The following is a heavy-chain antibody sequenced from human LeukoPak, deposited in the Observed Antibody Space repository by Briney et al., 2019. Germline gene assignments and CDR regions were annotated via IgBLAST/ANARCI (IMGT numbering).Heavy chain of an antibody. V-gene: IGHV3-73*01. Sequence: GGSLRLSCAASGFTFSGSAMHWVRQASGKGLEWVGRIRSKTNSYATAYAASVKGRFTISRDDSKNTAYLQMNSLKTEDTAVYYCTRYDTSAIDYWGQGTLVTVSS. CDR1: GFTFSGSA. D-gene: IGHD3-22*01. CDR2: IRSKTNSYAT. J-gene: IGHJ4*02. CDR3: TRYDTSAIDY.